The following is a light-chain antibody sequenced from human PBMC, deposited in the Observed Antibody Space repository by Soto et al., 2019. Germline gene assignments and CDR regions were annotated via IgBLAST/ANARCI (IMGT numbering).Light chain of an antibody. V-gene: IGLV1-40*01. Sequence: QSVLTQPPSVSGAPGQRVTISCTGSSSNIGAGYDVHWYQQLPGTAPKLLIYGNSNRPSGVPDRFSGSKSGTSASLALTGLQAEDESDYSCQSSDSSLGGHVVFGGGTQLTVL. CDR3: QSSDSSLGGHVV. J-gene: IGLJ2*01. CDR1: SSNIGAGYD. CDR2: GNS.